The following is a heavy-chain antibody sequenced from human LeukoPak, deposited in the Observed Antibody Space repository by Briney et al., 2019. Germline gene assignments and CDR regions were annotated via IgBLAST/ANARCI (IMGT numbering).Heavy chain of an antibody. V-gene: IGHV3-7*01. CDR1: GFTFSSYW. D-gene: IGHD6-6*01. Sequence: GGSLRLSCAASGFTFSSYWMSWVRQAPGKGLDWVANIKQDGSEKYYVDSVKGRFTISRDNAKNSLYLQMNSLRAEDTAVYYCARGVFGSSSALDYWGQGTLVTVSS. J-gene: IGHJ4*02. CDR2: IKQDGSEK. CDR3: ARGVFGSSSALDY.